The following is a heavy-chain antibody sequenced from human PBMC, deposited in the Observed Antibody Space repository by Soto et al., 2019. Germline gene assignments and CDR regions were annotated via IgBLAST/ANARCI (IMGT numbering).Heavy chain of an antibody. D-gene: IGHD6-13*01. CDR1: GFTFSSYA. CDR2: ISGSGDRT. Sequence: EVQLLESGGGLVQPGGSLRLSCAASGFTFSSYAMSWVRQAPGTGLEWVSVISGSGDRTYHAHSVRGRFTFSRDNSKNTLYLQMNIMRAEDTALYYSAKGRAGAAAGPTKFSGMAVWGQGTTVPASS. V-gene: IGHV3-23*01. CDR3: AKGRAGAAAGPTKFSGMAV. J-gene: IGHJ6*02.